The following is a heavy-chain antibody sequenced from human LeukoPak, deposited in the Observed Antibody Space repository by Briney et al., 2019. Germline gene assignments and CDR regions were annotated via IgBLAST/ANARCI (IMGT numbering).Heavy chain of an antibody. CDR1: GYTFTSYG. D-gene: IGHD3-10*01. Sequence: GASVKVSCTASGYTFTSYGINWVRQAPGQGLEWMGWISTYNGNTNYAQKFQGRVTMTTDTTTSTAYMELRSLRSDDTAVYYCARVFGYYGAGSYFDYWGQGTLVTVSS. CDR2: ISTYNGNT. V-gene: IGHV1-18*01. J-gene: IGHJ4*02. CDR3: ARVFGYYGAGSYFDY.